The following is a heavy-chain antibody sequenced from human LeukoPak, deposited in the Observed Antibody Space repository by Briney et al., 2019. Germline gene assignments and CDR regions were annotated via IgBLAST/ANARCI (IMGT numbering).Heavy chain of an antibody. Sequence: PSETLSLTCAVYGGSFSGYYWSWIRQPPGKGLEWIGEINHSGSTNYNPSLKSRVTISLDTSKNQISPKLSSVTAADTALYYFSXRPYYYGSGSHTSWFDPWGQGTLVTVSS. CDR3: SXRPYYYGSGSHTSWFDP. V-gene: IGHV4-34*03. CDR2: INHSGST. D-gene: IGHD3-10*01. CDR1: GGSFSGYY. J-gene: IGHJ5*02.